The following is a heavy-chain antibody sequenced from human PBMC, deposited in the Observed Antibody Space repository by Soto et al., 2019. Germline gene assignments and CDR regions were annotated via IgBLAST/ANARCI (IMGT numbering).Heavy chain of an antibody. CDR1: GGTISSWY. Sequence: QVQLQESGPGLVKPSETLSLTCTVSGGTISSWYWSWIRQPPGKGLEWIGYIYYSGSTNCNPSLKSPVTRSVDTSTTQFSLKLSSVTAADTAVYYCARRYGSAIDYWGQGTLVTVSS. CDR2: IYYSGST. D-gene: IGHD1-26*01. V-gene: IGHV4-59*08. CDR3: ARRYGSAIDY. J-gene: IGHJ4*02.